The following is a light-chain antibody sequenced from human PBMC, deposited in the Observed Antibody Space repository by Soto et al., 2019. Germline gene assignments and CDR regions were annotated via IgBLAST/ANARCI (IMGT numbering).Light chain of an antibody. Sequence: QSALTQPASESGSPGQSISISCTGTSSDVGGYNYVSWYQQHPGKAPKLLIYDVSDRPSGVSTRFSGSKSGNTASLTISGLQAEDEADYYCSSYTSSSTSVFGGGTQLTVL. CDR3: SSYTSSSTSV. V-gene: IGLV2-14*01. J-gene: IGLJ7*01. CDR2: DVS. CDR1: SSDVGGYNY.